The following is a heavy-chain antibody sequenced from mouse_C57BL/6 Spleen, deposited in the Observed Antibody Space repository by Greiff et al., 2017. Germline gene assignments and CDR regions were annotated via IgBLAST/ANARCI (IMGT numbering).Heavy chain of an antibody. CDR2: ISSGGSYT. J-gene: IGHJ4*01. CDR3: AIQERAMDY. Sequence: EVNVVESGGDLVKPGGSLKLSCAASGFTFSSYGMSWVRQTPDKRLEWVATISSGGSYTYYPDSVKGRFTISRDNAKNTLYLQMSSLKSEDTAMYYCAIQERAMDYWGQGTSVTVAS. CDR1: GFTFSSYG. V-gene: IGHV5-6*01.